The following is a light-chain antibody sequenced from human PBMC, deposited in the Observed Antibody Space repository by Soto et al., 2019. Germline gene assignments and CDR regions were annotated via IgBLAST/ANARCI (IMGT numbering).Light chain of an antibody. CDR3: QQYQTWPFT. Sequence: EVVMAQSPATLSVSPGERATLSCRASENVITHLAWYQQKPGQAPRLLIHGSSLRASGVPARFSGSGSGTDFTLTIHSLQSEDFAVYYCQQYQTWPFTFGPGSKVDIK. CDR2: GSS. CDR1: ENVITH. J-gene: IGKJ3*01. V-gene: IGKV3-15*01.